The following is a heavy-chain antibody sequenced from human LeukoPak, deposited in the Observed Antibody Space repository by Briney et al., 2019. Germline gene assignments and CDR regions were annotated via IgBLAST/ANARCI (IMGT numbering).Heavy chain of an antibody. J-gene: IGHJ6*03. Sequence: ASVKVSCKASGYTFTSYYMHWVRQAPGQGLEWMGWINPNSGGTNYAQKFQGRVTMTRDTSISTAYMELSRLRSDDTAVYYCAREMNYGSGSSADYYYYMDVWGKGTTVTISS. CDR2: INPNSGGT. D-gene: IGHD3-10*01. V-gene: IGHV1-2*02. CDR1: GYTFTSYY. CDR3: AREMNYGSGSSADYYYYMDV.